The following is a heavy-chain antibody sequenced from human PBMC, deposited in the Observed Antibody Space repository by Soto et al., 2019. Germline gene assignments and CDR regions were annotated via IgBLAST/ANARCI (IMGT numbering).Heavy chain of an antibody. CDR2: ISGSGDSA. CDR3: AKDQSGITIFGVPSGFDK. CDR1: GFTFSSHA. J-gene: IGHJ4*02. D-gene: IGHD3-3*01. Sequence: GGSLRLSCAASGFTFSSHAMSWVRQAPGKGLEWVSAISGSGDSAFYADSVKGRFTISRDNSKNTLYLQMNSLRAEDTAVYYCAKDQSGITIFGVPSGFDKWGQGTLVTVSS. V-gene: IGHV3-23*01.